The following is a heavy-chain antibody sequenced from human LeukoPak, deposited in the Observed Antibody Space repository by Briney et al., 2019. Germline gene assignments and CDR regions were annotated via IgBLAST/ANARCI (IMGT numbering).Heavy chain of an antibody. CDR1: EFSFSSYG. Sequence: PGGSLRLSCTTSEFSFSSYGLHWVRQSPGKGLEWVSYIGFDGDNKYYADSVKGRFSISRDNSRNTLYLQMNSLRAEDTAVYYCASTPEMATIWYYYYGMDVWGQGTTVTVSS. CDR3: ASTPEMATIWYYYYGMDV. J-gene: IGHJ6*02. D-gene: IGHD5-24*01. V-gene: IGHV3-30*02. CDR2: IGFDGDNK.